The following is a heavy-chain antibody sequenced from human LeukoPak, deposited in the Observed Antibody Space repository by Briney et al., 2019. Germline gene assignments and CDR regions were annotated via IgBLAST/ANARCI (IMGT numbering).Heavy chain of an antibody. V-gene: IGHV3-11*06. CDR3: ARYGRYRAFDI. CDR2: ISSSSIYT. CDR1: GFALSDYY. Sequence: PGGSLRLSCAASGFALSDYYMSWIRQAPGKGLEWVSYISSSSIYTNYADSVKGRFTISRDNAKNSLYLQMNSLRAEDTAVYYCARYGRYRAFDIWGPGTVVTVSS. J-gene: IGHJ3*02. D-gene: IGHD1-26*01.